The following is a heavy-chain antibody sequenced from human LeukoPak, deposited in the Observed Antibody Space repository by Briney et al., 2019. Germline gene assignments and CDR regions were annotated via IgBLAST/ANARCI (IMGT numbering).Heavy chain of an antibody. J-gene: IGHJ5*02. CDR3: ARLGRCSSTSCFDP. CDR1: GFTFSSYW. CDR2: IYHSGST. D-gene: IGHD2-2*01. V-gene: IGHV4-38-2*01. Sequence: GSLRLSCAASGFTFSSYWMSWVRQAPGKGLEWIGSIYHSGSTYYNPSLKSRVTISVDTSKNQFSLKLSSVTAADTAVYYCARLGRCSSTSCFDPWGQGTLVTVSS.